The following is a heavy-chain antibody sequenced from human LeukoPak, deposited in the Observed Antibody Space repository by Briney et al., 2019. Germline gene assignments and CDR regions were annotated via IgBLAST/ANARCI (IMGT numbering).Heavy chain of an antibody. J-gene: IGHJ4*02. CDR1: GGSFSGYY. Sequence: SETLSLTCAVYGGSFSGYYWSWIRQPPGKGLEWIGEINHSGSTNYNPSLKSRVTISVDTSKNQFSLKLSSVTAADTAVYYCARDGPAATLDYWGQGTLVTVSS. V-gene: IGHV4-34*01. CDR2: INHSGST. D-gene: IGHD2-2*01. CDR3: ARDGPAATLDY.